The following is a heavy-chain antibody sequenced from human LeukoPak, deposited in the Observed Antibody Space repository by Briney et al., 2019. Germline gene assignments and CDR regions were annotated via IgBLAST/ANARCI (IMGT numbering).Heavy chain of an antibody. J-gene: IGHJ6*02. CDR1: GYTFTSYY. D-gene: IGHD2-15*01. V-gene: IGHV1-46*01. Sequence: GASVKVSCKASGYTFTSYYMHWVRQAPGQGLEWMGIINPSGGSTSYAQKFQGRVTMTRDTSTSTVYMELSSLRSEDTAAYYCARPPRPYCSGGSCYGMDVWGQGTTVTVSS. CDR2: INPSGGST. CDR3: ARPPRPYCSGGSCYGMDV.